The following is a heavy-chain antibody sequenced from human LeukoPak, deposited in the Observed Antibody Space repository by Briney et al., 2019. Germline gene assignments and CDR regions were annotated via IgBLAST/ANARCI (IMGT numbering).Heavy chain of an antibody. CDR3: ASSLGYCSSTSCYNRIFDY. D-gene: IGHD2-2*02. Sequence: SETLSLTCAVYGGSFSGYYWSWIRQPPGKGLEWIGEINHSGSTNYNPSLKSRVTISVDTSKNQFPLKLSSVTAADTAVYYCASSLGYCSSTSCYNRIFDYWGQETLVTVSS. CDR2: INHSGST. V-gene: IGHV4-34*01. J-gene: IGHJ4*02. CDR1: GGSFSGYY.